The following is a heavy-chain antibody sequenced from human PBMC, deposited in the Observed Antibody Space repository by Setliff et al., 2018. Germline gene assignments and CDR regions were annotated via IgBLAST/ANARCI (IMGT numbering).Heavy chain of an antibody. V-gene: IGHV4-39*01. Sequence: SETLSLTCNVSGDSITSTSHFWAWIRQSPGKGLEWIADIYYTGSTNYNPSLKSRVTLSLDTSRNQFSLRLMSVTTTDTAVYYCARHVGRRGRGYNYYYYYMDVWGKGTTVTVSS. CDR2: IYYTGST. CDR3: ARHVGRRGRGYNYYYYYMDV. D-gene: IGHD3-10*01. J-gene: IGHJ6*03. CDR1: GDSITSTSHF.